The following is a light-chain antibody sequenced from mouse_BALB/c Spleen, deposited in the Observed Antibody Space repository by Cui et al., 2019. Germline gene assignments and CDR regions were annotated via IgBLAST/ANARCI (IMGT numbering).Light chain of an antibody. J-gene: IGKJ2*01. CDR3: QQLYSTPYT. V-gene: IGKV12-98*01. Sequence: DIQMTQSPASQSAPLRESVTITCLASQTIGTWLAWYQQKPGKSPQLLIYAATSLADGVPSRFSGSGSGTKFSFKISSLQAEDCVSYYCQQLYSTPYTFGGGTKLEIK. CDR2: AAT. CDR1: QTIGTW.